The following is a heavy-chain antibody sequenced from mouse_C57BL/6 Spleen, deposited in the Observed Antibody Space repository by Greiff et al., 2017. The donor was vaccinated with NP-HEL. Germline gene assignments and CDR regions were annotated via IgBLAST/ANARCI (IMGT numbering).Heavy chain of an antibody. V-gene: IGHV14-4*01. J-gene: IGHJ2*01. CDR2: IDPENGDT. CDR1: GFNIKDDY. CDR3: TTTTTVVATGGY. D-gene: IGHD1-1*01. Sequence: VQLQQSGAELVRPGASVKLSCTASGFNIKDDYMHWVKQRPEQGLEWIGWIDPENGDTEYASKFQGKATITADTSSNTAYLQLSSLTSEDTAVYYCTTTTTVVATGGYWGQGTTLTVSS.